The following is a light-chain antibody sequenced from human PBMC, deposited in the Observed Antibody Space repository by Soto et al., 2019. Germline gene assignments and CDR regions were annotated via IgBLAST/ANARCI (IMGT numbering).Light chain of an antibody. J-gene: IGKJ1*01. CDR1: QSVSSN. CDR3: QQYNNWPGT. Sequence: XILMTQSPSTLSVSPGERSTLSCRSSQSVSSNLDWYQQKTGQTPRLIIYGESTRATGIPAMLSGSGSGKEFTITISSLQSEDFAVYYCQQYNNWPGTFGQVTKVDIK. CDR2: GES. V-gene: IGKV3-15*01.